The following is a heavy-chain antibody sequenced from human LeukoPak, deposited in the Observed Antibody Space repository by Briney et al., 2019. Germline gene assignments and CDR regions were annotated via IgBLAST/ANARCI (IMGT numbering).Heavy chain of an antibody. Sequence: VGSLRLSCAASGFIFSPHSMSWVRQSPGKGLEWVSSISSGSSHIYYADSMKGRFTISRDNARNSLFLQMNSLRAEDTAVYYCVRDFRTQFEGYSPPYHFDHWGQGALVTVSS. D-gene: IGHD4-11*01. CDR3: VRDFRTQFEGYSPPYHFDH. CDR2: ISSGSSHI. CDR1: GFIFSPHS. J-gene: IGHJ4*02. V-gene: IGHV3-21*01.